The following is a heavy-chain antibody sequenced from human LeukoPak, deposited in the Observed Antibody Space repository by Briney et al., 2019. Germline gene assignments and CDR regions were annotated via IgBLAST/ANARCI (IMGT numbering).Heavy chain of an antibody. V-gene: IGHV6-1*01. J-gene: IGHJ6*04. D-gene: IGHD2-2*02. CDR1: GDSVSSNSAA. Sequence: SQTLSLTCAISGDSVSSNSAAWNWIRQSPSRGLEWLGRTYYRSKWYNDYAVSVKSRITINPDTSKNQFSLQLNSVTPEDTAVYYCARIVVVPAATPVRYFYYGMDVWGKGATVTVSS. CDR3: ARIVVVPAATPVRYFYYGMDV. CDR2: TYYRSKWYN.